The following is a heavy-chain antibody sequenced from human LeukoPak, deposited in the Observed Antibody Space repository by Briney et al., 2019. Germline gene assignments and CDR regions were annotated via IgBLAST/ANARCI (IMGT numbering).Heavy chain of an antibody. CDR3: ARGRRIWKDSRNYFDY. D-gene: IGHD3-22*01. CDR2: INHSGST. Sequence: SETLSLTCAVYGGSFSGYYWSWIRQPPGKGLEWIGEINHSGSTNYDPSLKSRVTISVDTSKNQFSLKLSSVTAADTAVYYCARGRRIWKDSRNYFDYWGQGTLVTVSS. CDR1: GGSFSGYY. J-gene: IGHJ4*02. V-gene: IGHV4-34*01.